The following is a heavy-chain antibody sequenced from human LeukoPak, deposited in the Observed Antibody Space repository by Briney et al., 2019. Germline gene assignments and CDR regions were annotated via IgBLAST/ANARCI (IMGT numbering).Heavy chain of an antibody. D-gene: IGHD3-10*01. J-gene: IGHJ5*02. CDR3: ARGSLVRWNRARNWFDP. V-gene: IGHV4-34*01. CDR2: INHSGST. Sequence: SETLSLTCAVYGGSFSGYYWSWIRQPPGKGLEWIGEINHSGSTNYNPSLKSRVTISADTSKNQFSLKLSSVTAADTAVYYCARGSLVRWNRARNWFDPWGQGTLVTVSS. CDR1: GGSFSGYY.